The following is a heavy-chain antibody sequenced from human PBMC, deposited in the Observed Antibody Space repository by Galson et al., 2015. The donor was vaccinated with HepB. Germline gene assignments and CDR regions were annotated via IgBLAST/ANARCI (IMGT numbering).Heavy chain of an antibody. CDR3: ARDRQLPQTRNSFYGMDV. D-gene: IGHD2-2*01. V-gene: IGHV4-30-4*01. CDR1: GGSISSGDYY. CDR2: IYYSGST. J-gene: IGHJ6*02. Sequence: TLSLTCTVSGGSISSGDYYWSWIRQPPGKGLEWIGYIYYSGSTYYNPSLKSRVTISVDTSKNQFSLKLSSVTAADTAVYYCARDRQLPQTRNSFYGMDVWGQGTTVTVSS.